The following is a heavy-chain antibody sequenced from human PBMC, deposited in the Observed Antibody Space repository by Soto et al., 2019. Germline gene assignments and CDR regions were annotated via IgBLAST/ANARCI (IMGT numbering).Heavy chain of an antibody. CDR1: GGSISTGGYY. D-gene: IGHD3-3*01. J-gene: IGHJ4*02. V-gene: IGHV4-31*03. CDR3: TRKQAGFFYGIDY. CDR2: IDGSGYT. Sequence: TLSLTCTVSGGSISTGGYYWSWIRQYPGKGLEWLGYIDGSGYTFYNPSLQSRLTLSMDTSKNQFSLKLSSATAADTAVYFCTRKQAGFFYGIDYWGQGTLVTVSS.